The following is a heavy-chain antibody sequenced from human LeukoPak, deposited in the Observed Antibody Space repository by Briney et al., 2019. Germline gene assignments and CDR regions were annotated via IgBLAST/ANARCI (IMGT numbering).Heavy chain of an antibody. J-gene: IGHJ3*02. V-gene: IGHV4-4*07. CDR2: IYTSGST. CDR3: ARGPITMVRGVIMDDAFDI. Sequence: SETLSLTCTVSGGSISNYYWNWIRQPAGKGLEWIGRIYTSGSTNYNPSLKSRVTMSVDTSKNQFSLKLSSVTAADTAVYYCARGPITMVRGVIMDDAFDIWGQGTMVTVSS. CDR1: GGSISNYY. D-gene: IGHD3-10*01.